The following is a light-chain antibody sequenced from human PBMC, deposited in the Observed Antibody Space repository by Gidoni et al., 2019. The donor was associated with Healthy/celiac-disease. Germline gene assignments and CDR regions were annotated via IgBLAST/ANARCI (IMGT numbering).Light chain of an antibody. V-gene: IGKV4-1*01. CDR2: WAS. CDR3: QQYYSTPQT. Sequence: DIVMTQSPDSLAVSLGERATINCKSSRSVLYSSKNKNYLAWYQQKPGQPPKLLIYWASTRESGVPDRFSGSGSGTDFTLTISSLQAEDVAVYYCQQYYSTPQTFGQGTKLEIK. J-gene: IGKJ2*01. CDR1: RSVLYSSKNKNY.